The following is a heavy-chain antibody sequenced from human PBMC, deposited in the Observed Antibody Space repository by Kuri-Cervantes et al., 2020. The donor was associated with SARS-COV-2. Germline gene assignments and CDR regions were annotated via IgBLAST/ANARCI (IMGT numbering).Heavy chain of an antibody. CDR3: ARACGSRCPQRSRFGY. D-gene: IGHD2-15*01. V-gene: IGHV3-30*03. J-gene: IGHJ4*02. CDR2: ISYDGSNK. CDR1: CFTFSSYG. Sequence: GESLRISCAASCFTFSSYGMHWVRQAPGKGLEWVAVISYDGSNKYYEDSVKGRFTISRDNSKNTLYLQMNSLRAEDTDVYYCARACGSRCPQRSRFGYWGQGTLVTVSS.